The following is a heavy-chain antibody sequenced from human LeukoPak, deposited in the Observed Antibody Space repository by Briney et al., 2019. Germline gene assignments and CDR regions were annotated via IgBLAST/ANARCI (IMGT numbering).Heavy chain of an antibody. J-gene: IGHJ4*02. CDR2: IKQDGSDK. V-gene: IGHV3-7*01. CDR1: GFTFGAYW. D-gene: IGHD4-23*01. Sequence: PGGSLRLSCAAPGFTFGAYWMSWVRQAQGKGLEWVANIKQDGSDKYYVDSVKGRFTISRDNAKNSLYLQMNSLRAEDTAVYYCARKTVVGSYFDYWGQGTPVTVSS. CDR3: ARKTVVGSYFDY.